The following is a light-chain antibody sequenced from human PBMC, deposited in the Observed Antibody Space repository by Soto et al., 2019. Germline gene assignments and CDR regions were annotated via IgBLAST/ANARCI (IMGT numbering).Light chain of an antibody. CDR2: AAS. CDR1: QSISSY. Sequence: DIQMTEYPSSLSASVGDRGTITSRASQSISSYLNWYQQKPGKAPKLLIYAASSLQSGVPSRFSGSGSGTDFTLTISSLQPEDFATYYCQQSYSTPPTFGQGTKV. J-gene: IGKJ1*01. V-gene: IGKV1-39*01. CDR3: QQSYSTPPT.